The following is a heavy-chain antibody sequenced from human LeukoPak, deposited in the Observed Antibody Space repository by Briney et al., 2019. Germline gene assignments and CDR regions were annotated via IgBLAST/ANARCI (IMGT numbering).Heavy chain of an antibody. D-gene: IGHD6-13*01. CDR2: VFYTGST. J-gene: IGHJ4*02. V-gene: IGHV4-39*01. CDR3: ARRLGSSADGILKYYFDY. Sequence: SETLSLTCTVSGVSIISSNYYWGWFRQPPGKGLEWIASVFYTGSTRHNPSLKSRVTISIDTSKNEFSLNLSSVTAEDTAVYYCARRLGSSADGILKYYFDYWGQGTLVTVSS. CDR1: GVSIISSNYY.